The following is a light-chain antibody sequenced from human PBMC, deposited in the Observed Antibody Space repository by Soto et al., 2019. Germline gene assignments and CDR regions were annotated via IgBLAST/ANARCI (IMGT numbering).Light chain of an antibody. CDR3: QQYGSLTGT. CDR1: QSVSSSY. Sequence: DILLTQSPGTLSLSPGERATLSCWASQSVSSSYLAWYQQKPGQAPRLLIYGASSRATGIPDRFSGSGSGTDFTLTISRLEPEDFAVYYCQQYGSLTGTFGQGTKVDIK. V-gene: IGKV3-20*01. CDR2: GAS. J-gene: IGKJ1*01.